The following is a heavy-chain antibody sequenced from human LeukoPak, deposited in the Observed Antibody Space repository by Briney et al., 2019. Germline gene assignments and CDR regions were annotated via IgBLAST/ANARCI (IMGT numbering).Heavy chain of an antibody. CDR1: GGTFSSYA. Sequence: ASVKVSCKASGGTFSSYAISWVRQAPGQGPEWMGGIIPIFGTANYAQRFQGRVTITADESTSTAYMELSSLRSEDTAVYYCAREPFRGAYFDYWGQGTLVTVSS. D-gene: IGHD3-16*01. J-gene: IGHJ4*02. CDR3: AREPFRGAYFDY. V-gene: IGHV1-69*13. CDR2: IIPIFGTA.